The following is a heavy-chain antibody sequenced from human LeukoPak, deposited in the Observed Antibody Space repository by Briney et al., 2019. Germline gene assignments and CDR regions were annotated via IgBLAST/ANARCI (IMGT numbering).Heavy chain of an antibody. D-gene: IGHD1-1*01. CDR1: GFTFSSYE. Sequence: GGSLRLSCAASGFTFSSYEMNWVRQAPGKGLEWVSYIGGSGSRIYYADSVKGRFTISRDKAENSLYLQMNRLRGEETAVYYCARDYLVGGTDAFDIWGQGTMVTVSS. V-gene: IGHV3-48*03. CDR2: IGGSGSRI. J-gene: IGHJ3*02. CDR3: ARDYLVGGTDAFDI.